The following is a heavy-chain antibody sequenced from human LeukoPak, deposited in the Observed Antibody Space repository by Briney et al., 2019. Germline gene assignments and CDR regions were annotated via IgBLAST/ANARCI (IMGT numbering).Heavy chain of an antibody. CDR1: GGSFSDYY. J-gene: IGHJ4*02. Sequence: PETLSLTCAVYGGSFSDYYWSWLRQPSGKGLEWIGEINHSGSTNYNPSLKSRVTISVDTSKNQFFLKLSSVTAADAAVYYCAINRIRGVHFPYSFDYWGRGTLVTVSS. D-gene: IGHD3-10*01. CDR3: AINRIRGVHFPYSFDY. CDR2: INHSGST. V-gene: IGHV4-34*01.